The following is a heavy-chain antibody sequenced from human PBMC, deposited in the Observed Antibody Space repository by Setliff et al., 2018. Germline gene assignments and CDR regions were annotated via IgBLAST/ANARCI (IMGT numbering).Heavy chain of an antibody. D-gene: IGHD2-2*01. J-gene: IGHJ3*01. V-gene: IGHV1-18*01. CDR1: GYTFTNFG. CDR2: IITSTGKT. CDR3: ARFGGSCSSSSCYASDL. Sequence: ASVKVSCKASGYTFTNFGFHWLRQAPGQGLEWMAMIITSTGKTSYAQKFQGRVTVTTDTYTGTGYMELRSLRSDDTAMYFCARFGGSCSSSSCYASDLWGQGTRVTVSS.